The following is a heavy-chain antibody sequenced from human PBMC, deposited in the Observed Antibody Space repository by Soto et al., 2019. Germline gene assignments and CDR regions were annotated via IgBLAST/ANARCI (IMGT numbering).Heavy chain of an antibody. Sequence: GGSLILSCTTSGFTFCYYSMTWFRQAPGKGLEWVSFIRNKASGGTAEYAASVKGRFTVSRDDSKSITYLQMNSLKTEDTGMYYCTRDRIMTDYWGQGTLVTAPQ. CDR1: GFTFCYYS. CDR3: TRDRIMTDY. J-gene: IGHJ4*02. CDR2: IRNKASGGTA. V-gene: IGHV3-49*03.